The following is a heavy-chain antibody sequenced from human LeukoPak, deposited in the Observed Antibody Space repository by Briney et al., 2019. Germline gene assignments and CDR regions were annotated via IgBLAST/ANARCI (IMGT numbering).Heavy chain of an antibody. CDR3: ARDPVEWELLLDY. V-gene: IGHV3-7*01. Sequence: PGGSLRLSCAASGFTFSSYAMGWVRQAPGKRLEWVANMNIDGSEKYYADSVKGRFTISRDNARNSVYLQMNSLRVEDTAVYYCARDPVEWELLLDYWGQGTLVTASS. D-gene: IGHD1-26*01. J-gene: IGHJ4*02. CDR1: GFTFSSYA. CDR2: MNIDGSEK.